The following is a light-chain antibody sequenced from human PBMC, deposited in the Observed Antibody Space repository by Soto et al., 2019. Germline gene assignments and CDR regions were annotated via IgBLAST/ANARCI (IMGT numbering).Light chain of an antibody. V-gene: IGKV3-15*01. Sequence: EIVMTQSPATLSVSPGGRATLSCRASQSVSSYLAWYQQRPGQPPRLHIYRASTRATGIPARFSGSGSGTEFSLTISSLQSEDFAVYYCQQYSTWPPRYTFGQGTKLEI. CDR3: QQYSTWPPRYT. CDR1: QSVSSY. CDR2: RAS. J-gene: IGKJ2*01.